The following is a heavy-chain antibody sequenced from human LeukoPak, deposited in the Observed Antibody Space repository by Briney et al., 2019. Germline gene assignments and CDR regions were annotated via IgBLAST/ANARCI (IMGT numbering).Heavy chain of an antibody. CDR3: ARVYYDSSGYYPYMY. D-gene: IGHD3-22*01. Sequence: GGSLRLSCAASGFTFSSYWMSWVRQAPGKGLEWVANIKEDGSGKQYADSVKGRFTISRDNAKNSLYLQMNSLRAEDTAAYYCARVYYDSSGYYPYMYWGQGTLVTVSS. CDR2: IKEDGSGK. V-gene: IGHV3-7*01. CDR1: GFTFSSYW. J-gene: IGHJ4*02.